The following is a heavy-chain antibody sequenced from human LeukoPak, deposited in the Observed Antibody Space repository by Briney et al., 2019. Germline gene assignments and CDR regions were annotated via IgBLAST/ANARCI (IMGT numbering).Heavy chain of an antibody. J-gene: IGHJ4*02. CDR1: GFTFSSYW. D-gene: IGHD6-19*01. Sequence: GGSLRLSCAASGFTFSSYWMHWVRQAPGKGLVWVSRISSDGSSTTYADSVKGRFTISRDNAKNTLYLQMNSLRAEDTAVYYCARDHREVAGLFDYWGQGTLVTVSS. CDR3: ARDHREVAGLFDY. CDR2: ISSDGSST. V-gene: IGHV3-74*01.